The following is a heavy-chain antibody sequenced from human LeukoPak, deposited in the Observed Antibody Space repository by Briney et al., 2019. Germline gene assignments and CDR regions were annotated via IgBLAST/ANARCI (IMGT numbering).Heavy chain of an antibody. J-gene: IGHJ5*02. Sequence: ASVKVSCKASGYTFTSYAMNGVRQAPGQGLEWMGWINTNTGNPTYAQGFTGRFVFSLDTSVSTAYLQISSLKAEDTAVYYCARDGYDFWSGTLNWFDPWGQGTLVTVSS. CDR1: GYTFTSYA. V-gene: IGHV7-4-1*02. D-gene: IGHD3-3*01. CDR2: INTNTGNP. CDR3: ARDGYDFWSGTLNWFDP.